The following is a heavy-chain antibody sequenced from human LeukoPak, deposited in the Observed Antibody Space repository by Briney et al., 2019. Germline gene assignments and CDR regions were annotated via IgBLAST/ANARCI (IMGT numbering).Heavy chain of an antibody. CDR3: ARDPPYGIAHFDY. D-gene: IGHD3-10*01. V-gene: IGHV3-7*05. CDR2: IKQDESEK. CDR1: GFMFSSYW. Sequence: GGSLRLSCTASGFMFSSYWMSWVRQAPGKGLEWVANIKQDESEKYYVDSVKGRFTIYRDNAKNSLYLQMNSLRAEDTAVYYCARDPPYGIAHFDYWGQGTLVTVTS. J-gene: IGHJ4*02.